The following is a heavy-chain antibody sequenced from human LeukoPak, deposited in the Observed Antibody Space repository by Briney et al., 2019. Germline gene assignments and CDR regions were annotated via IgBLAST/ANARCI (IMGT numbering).Heavy chain of an antibody. D-gene: IGHD5-18*01. CDR2: IYSDGST. CDR3: ARARGYSYGFGS. J-gene: IGHJ4*02. CDR1: GFTISNNY. Sequence: GGSLRLSCAASGFTISNNYMTWVRQAAGQGLEWVSVIYSDGSTYYADSVKGRFTISRDISKSTLYLQMNNLRGEDTALYYCARARGYSYGFGSWGQGTLVTVSS. V-gene: IGHV3-66*01.